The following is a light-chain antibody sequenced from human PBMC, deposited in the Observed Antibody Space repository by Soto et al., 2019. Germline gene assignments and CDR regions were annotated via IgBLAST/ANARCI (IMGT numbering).Light chain of an antibody. CDR2: DVS. CDR1: HSIGPY. Sequence: EIVLTQSPATVSLSPGERASLSCRASHSIGPYVAWYQQKPGQAPRLLIYDVSKRATGIPARFSGAGSGTDFTLTVSSLEPADVAVYYCQPRADWPLTFGGGTKVEIK. CDR3: QPRADWPLT. V-gene: IGKV3-11*01. J-gene: IGKJ4*01.